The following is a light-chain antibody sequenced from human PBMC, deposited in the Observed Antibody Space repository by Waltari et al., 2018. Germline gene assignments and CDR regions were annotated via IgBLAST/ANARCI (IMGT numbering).Light chain of an antibody. J-gene: IGLJ3*02. CDR2: GSS. CDR3: QSYDTSLSVV. Sequence: QSVLTQPPSMSGAPGPRVTISCTGSGPNIGAGYDVHWYQQLPRAAPKLLIYGSSTRPLGVPDRFFGSTSGTSASLAITGLQAEDEADYYCQSYDTSLSVVFGGGTKLTVL. CDR1: GPNIGAGYD. V-gene: IGLV1-40*01.